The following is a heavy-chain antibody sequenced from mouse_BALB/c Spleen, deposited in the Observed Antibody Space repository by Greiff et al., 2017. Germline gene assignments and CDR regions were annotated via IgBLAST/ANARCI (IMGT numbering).Heavy chain of an antibody. J-gene: IGHJ2*01. V-gene: IGHV5-6-3*01. CDR1: GFTFSSYG. D-gene: IGHD2-14*01. CDR2: IISNGGST. CDR3: ARDRGSNRYDVRLFDN. Sequence: DVQLVESGGGLVQPGGSLIFSCAASGFTFSSYGMSWVRQTPDKRLELVATIISNGGSTYYPDRVKGRFTISRDNAKNTLYLQMSSLKSEETAMYCGARDRGSNRYDVRLFDNWGEGTALTVSS.